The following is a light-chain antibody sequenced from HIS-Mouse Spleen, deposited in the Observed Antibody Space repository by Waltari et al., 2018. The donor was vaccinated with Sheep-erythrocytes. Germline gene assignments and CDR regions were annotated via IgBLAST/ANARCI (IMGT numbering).Light chain of an antibody. CDR1: SSDVGGYNY. CDR2: DVS. CDR3: CSYAGSYNHV. Sequence: QSALTQPRPVSGSPGQSVTISCTGTSSDVGGYNYVSWYHQHPGKAPKLMIYDVSKRPSGVPDRFSGSKSGNTASLTISGLQAEDEADYYCCSYAGSYNHVFATGTKVTVL. J-gene: IGLJ1*01. V-gene: IGLV2-11*01.